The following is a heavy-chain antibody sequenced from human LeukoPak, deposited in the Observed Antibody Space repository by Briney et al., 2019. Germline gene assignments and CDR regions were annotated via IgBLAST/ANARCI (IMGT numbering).Heavy chain of an antibody. D-gene: IGHD6-13*01. J-gene: IGHJ5*02. CDR3: ARGYSSSSWFDP. CDR2: IYTGST. CDR1: GASISSYY. Sequence: SGTLSLTCAVSGASISSYYWSWIRQSPGKGLEWIGYIYTGSTIYNPSLKSRVTISVDTSKKQFSLKMSSVTAADTAVYYCARGYSSSSWFDPWGQGTLVTVSS. V-gene: IGHV4-59*01.